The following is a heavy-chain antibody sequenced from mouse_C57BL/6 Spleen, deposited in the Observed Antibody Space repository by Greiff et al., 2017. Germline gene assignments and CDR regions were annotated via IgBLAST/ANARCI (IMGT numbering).Heavy chain of an antibody. CDR1: GYTFTDYY. CDR3: ARSRSTMVTYYAMDY. J-gene: IGHJ4*01. Sequence: VQLKESGPVLVKPGASVKMSCKASGYTFTDYYMNWVKQSHGKSLEWIGVINPYNGGTSYNQKFKGKATLTVDKSSSTAYMELNSLTSEDSAVYYCARSRSTMVTYYAMDYWGQGTSVTVSS. V-gene: IGHV1-19*01. CDR2: INPYNGGT. D-gene: IGHD2-2*01.